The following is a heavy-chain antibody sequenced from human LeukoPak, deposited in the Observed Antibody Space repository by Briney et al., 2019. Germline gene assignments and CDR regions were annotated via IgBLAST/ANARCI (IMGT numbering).Heavy chain of an antibody. D-gene: IGHD6-6*01. CDR1: GFTFSTYG. Sequence: PGGSLRLSCAASGFTFSTYGMHWVRQAPGKGLEWVAFIRYDGSNENYTDSVKGRFTISRDNSKNTVYLQMNSLRTEDTAIYYCTKVMEQQLVSTDYWGQGTPVTVSS. V-gene: IGHV3-30*02. CDR2: IRYDGSNE. J-gene: IGHJ4*02. CDR3: TKVMEQQLVSTDY.